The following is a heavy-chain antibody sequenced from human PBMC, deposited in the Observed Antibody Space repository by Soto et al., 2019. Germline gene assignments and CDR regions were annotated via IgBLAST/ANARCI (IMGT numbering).Heavy chain of an antibody. D-gene: IGHD6-13*01. CDR3: AGQADSSSWYPDY. J-gene: IGHJ4*02. CDR2: IYYSGST. CDR1: GGSISSGGYY. V-gene: IGHV4-31*03. Sequence: LSLTCTVSGGSISSGGYYWSWIRQHPGKGLEWIGYIYYSGSTYYNPSLKSRVTISVDTSKNQFSLKLSSVTAADTAVYYCAGQADSSSWYPDYWGQGTLVTVSS.